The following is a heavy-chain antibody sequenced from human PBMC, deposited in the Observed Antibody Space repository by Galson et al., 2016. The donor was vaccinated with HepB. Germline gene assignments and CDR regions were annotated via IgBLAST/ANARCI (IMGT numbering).Heavy chain of an antibody. CDR3: ARVKSSGYELDS. Sequence: ETLSLTCTVSGGSVSSPNYDLTWIRQPPGKGLEWIGHIYYSGSTSYNPSLKSRVTISVDRSKNQFSLKLSSVSAADTALYYCARVKSSGYELDSWGQGTLVTVSS. CDR1: GGSVSSPNYD. J-gene: IGHJ4*02. D-gene: IGHD3-22*01. V-gene: IGHV4-61*01. CDR2: IYYSGST.